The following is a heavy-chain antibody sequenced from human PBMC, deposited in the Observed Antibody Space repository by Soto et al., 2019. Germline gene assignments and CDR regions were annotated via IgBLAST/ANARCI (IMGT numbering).Heavy chain of an antibody. J-gene: IGHJ4*02. CDR1: GFTFSNVW. Sequence: EAQLVESGGGLVKPGGSLRLSCAASGFTFSNVWMHWLRQAPGKGLEWVGRIKSKIDGETTDYAAPVKGRFSISRDDPKTTLYLQMNSLTPEPTAVSYCTPMVLKYVSDWYDFSVWGQGTLVTVSS. CDR2: IKSKIDGETT. CDR3: TPMVLKYVSDWYDFSV. V-gene: IGHV3-15*07. D-gene: IGHD3-3*01.